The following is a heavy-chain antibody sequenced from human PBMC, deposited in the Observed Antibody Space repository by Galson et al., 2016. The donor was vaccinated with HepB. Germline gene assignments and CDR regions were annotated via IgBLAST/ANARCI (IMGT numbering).Heavy chain of an antibody. CDR3: AGTKDSTGWNVPSNFYYYYFGMDV. Sequence: SLRLSCAASGFTFNTYSMNWVRQAPGKGLEWVSIIYRGGSTSYAESVKGRFTISRDNYKNTLYLQMNSLRADDTALYFCAGTKDSTGWNVPSNFYYYYFGMDVWGQGSTVTVSS. J-gene: IGHJ6*02. CDR1: GFTFNTYS. D-gene: IGHD6-19*01. V-gene: IGHV3-53*01. CDR2: IYRGGST.